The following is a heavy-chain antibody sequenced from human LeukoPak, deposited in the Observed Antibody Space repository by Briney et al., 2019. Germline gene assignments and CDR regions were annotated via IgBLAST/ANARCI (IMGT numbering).Heavy chain of an antibody. CDR1: GGSLSSYY. Sequence: SETLSLTCTVSGGSLSSYYWSWIRRPAGKGLEWIGRIYTSGSTNYNPSLKSRVTMSVDTSKNQFSLKLSSVTSADTAVYYCARQVILGCYGMDVWGQGTTVTVSS. CDR3: ARQVILGCYGMDV. V-gene: IGHV4-4*07. J-gene: IGHJ6*01. D-gene: IGHD3-22*01. CDR2: IYTSGST.